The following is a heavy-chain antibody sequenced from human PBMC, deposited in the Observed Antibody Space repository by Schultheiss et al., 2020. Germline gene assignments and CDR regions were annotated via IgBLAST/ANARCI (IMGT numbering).Heavy chain of an antibody. D-gene: IGHD6-13*01. Sequence: GESLKISCAASGFTFSSYGMHWVRQAPGKGLEWVAVISYDGSNKYYADSVKGRFTISRDNSKNTLYLQMNSLRAEDTAVYYCAKDRTEQLVNNYWGKGTLVTDSS. CDR2: ISYDGSNK. V-gene: IGHV3-30*18. CDR3: AKDRTEQLVNNY. CDR1: GFTFSSYG. J-gene: IGHJ4*02.